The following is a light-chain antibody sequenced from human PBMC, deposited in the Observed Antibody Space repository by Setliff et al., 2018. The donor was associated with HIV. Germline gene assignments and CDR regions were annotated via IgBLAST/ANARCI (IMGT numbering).Light chain of an antibody. Sequence: QSALTQPASVSGSPGRSITISCTGTSSDIGDSNYVSWYQQHSAKAPKLLIYEVNNRPSGVSNRFSGSKSGNTASLTISGLQAEDEADYYCSIHRSRGYVFGTGTKVTVL. V-gene: IGLV2-14*01. CDR1: SSDIGDSNY. J-gene: IGLJ1*01. CDR2: EVN. CDR3: SIHRSRGYV.